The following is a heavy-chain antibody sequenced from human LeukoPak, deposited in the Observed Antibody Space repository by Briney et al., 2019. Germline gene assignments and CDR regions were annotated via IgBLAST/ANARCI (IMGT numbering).Heavy chain of an antibody. CDR1: GGSISSSSYY. Sequence: SETLSLTCTASGGSISSSSYYWGWIRQPPGKGLEWIGSIYYSGSTYYNPSLKSRVTISVDTSKNQFSLKLSSVTAADTAVYYCARQFLLGATLYYFDYWGQGTLVTVSS. CDR3: ARQFLLGATLYYFDY. D-gene: IGHD1-26*01. CDR2: IYYSGST. V-gene: IGHV4-39*01. J-gene: IGHJ4*02.